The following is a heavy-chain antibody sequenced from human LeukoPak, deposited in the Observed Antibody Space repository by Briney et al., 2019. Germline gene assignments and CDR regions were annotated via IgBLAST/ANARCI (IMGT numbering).Heavy chain of an antibody. J-gene: IGHJ4*02. CDR1: GFTFSSYS. CDR2: ISSSSSYI. Sequence: GGSLRLSCAASGFTFSSYSMNWVRQAPGKGLEWVSSISSSSSYIYYADSVKGRFTISRDNAKNSLYLQMNSLRAEDTAVYYCAREGAYGFPVDYWGQGTLVTVSS. D-gene: IGHD1-26*01. V-gene: IGHV3-21*01. CDR3: AREGAYGFPVDY.